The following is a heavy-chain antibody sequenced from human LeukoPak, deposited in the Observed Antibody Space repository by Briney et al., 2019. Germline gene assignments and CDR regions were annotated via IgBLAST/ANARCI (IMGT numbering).Heavy chain of an antibody. Sequence: SETLSLTCTVSGGSISSYYWSWIRQPAGKGLEWIGRIYTSEGTVYNPSLKSRVTMSVDTSKNQFSLKLSSVTAADTAVYYCARGVFYYDTSGRGYYFDYWGQGTLVTVSS. CDR3: ARGVFYYDTSGRGYYFDY. CDR1: GGSISSYY. D-gene: IGHD3-22*01. CDR2: IYTSEGT. J-gene: IGHJ4*02. V-gene: IGHV4-4*07.